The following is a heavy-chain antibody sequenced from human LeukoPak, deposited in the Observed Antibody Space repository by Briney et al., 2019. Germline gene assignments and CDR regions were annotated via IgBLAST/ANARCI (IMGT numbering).Heavy chain of an antibody. CDR2: IYYSGDS. Sequence: SETLSLTCTVSGGSLSTYYWSWIRQPPGKGLEWIGYIYYSGDSNYNPSLKSRVTMSLDTSKNQFSLKLSSVTAADTAVYYCVRRVAVRGFYGFDIWGQGAMVTVSS. J-gene: IGHJ3*02. CDR1: GGSLSTYY. CDR3: VRRVAVRGFYGFDI. D-gene: IGHD6-6*01. V-gene: IGHV4-59*12.